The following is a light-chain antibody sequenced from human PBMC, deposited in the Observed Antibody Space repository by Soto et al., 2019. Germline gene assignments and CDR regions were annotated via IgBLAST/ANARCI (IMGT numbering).Light chain of an antibody. V-gene: IGKV1-33*01. CDR2: DAS. J-gene: IGKJ5*01. Sequence: DIQMTQSPSSLSASVGDSVTITCQASQDISNYLNWYQQKPGKAPKLLIYDASNLETGVPSRFSGRGSGTEFTLTISSLQPDDFATYYCQHYDSYLITFGQGTRLEIK. CDR3: QHYDSYLIT. CDR1: QDISNY.